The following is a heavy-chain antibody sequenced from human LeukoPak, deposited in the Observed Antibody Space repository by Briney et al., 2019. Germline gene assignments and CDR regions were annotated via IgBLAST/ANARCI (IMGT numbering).Heavy chain of an antibody. Sequence: GGSLRLSCAASGFTLSSYGMHWVRQAPGKGLEWVAVIWYDGSNKYYADSVKGRFTISRDNSKNTLYLQMNSLRAEDTAVYYCARGGGDYYDSSGYANYWGQGTLVTVSS. CDR2: IWYDGSNK. D-gene: IGHD3-22*01. V-gene: IGHV3-33*01. CDR1: GFTLSSYG. CDR3: ARGGGDYYDSSGYANY. J-gene: IGHJ4*02.